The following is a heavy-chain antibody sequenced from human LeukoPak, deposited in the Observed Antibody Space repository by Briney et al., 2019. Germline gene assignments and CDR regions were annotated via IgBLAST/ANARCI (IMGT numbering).Heavy chain of an antibody. CDR1: GYSISSGYY. D-gene: IGHD6-13*01. CDR3: ARARPYSSSYGY. Sequence: SETLSLTCTVSGYSISSGYYWDWIRQPPGKGLEWIGSIYHSGSTYYNPSLKSRVTISVDTSKNQFSLKLSSVTAADTAVYYCARARPYSSSYGYWGQGTLVTVSS. CDR2: IYHSGST. V-gene: IGHV4-38-2*02. J-gene: IGHJ4*02.